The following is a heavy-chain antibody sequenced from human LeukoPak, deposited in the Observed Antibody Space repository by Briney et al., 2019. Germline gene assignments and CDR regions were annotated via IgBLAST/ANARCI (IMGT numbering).Heavy chain of an antibody. V-gene: IGHV3-23*01. Sequence: GGSLRLSCAASGFTFSSYAMSWVRQAPGKGLEWVSAISGSGGSTYYADSVKGRFTISRDNSKNTLYLQMNSLRAEDTAVYYCAKDLVGFSGSYGYFGYWGQGTLVTVSS. CDR2: ISGSGGST. J-gene: IGHJ4*02. D-gene: IGHD1-26*01. CDR3: AKDLVGFSGSYGYFGY. CDR1: GFTFSSYA.